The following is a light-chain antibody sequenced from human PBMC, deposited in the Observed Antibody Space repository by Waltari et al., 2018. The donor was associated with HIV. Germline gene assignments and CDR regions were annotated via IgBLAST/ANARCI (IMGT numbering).Light chain of an antibody. CDR2: DAS. CDR1: QSVNNY. J-gene: IGKJ2*01. V-gene: IGKV3-11*01. Sequence: EIVLTQSPATLSLSPGERATLSCRASQSVNNYLGWYQRKPGQAPRLLIYDASNRATGIPARFSGSGSGTDFILTISSLEPEDVAVYYCQQRNIWPPMYTFGQGTKLEI. CDR3: QQRNIWPPMYT.